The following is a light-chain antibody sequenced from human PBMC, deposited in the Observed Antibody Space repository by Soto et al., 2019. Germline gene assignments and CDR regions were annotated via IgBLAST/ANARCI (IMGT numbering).Light chain of an antibody. Sequence: EIVLTQSPGTLSFSPGDRATLSCRASQTVSSSYFAWYQQKPGQPPRLLIYGASSRATGIPDRFSGSGSGPDFTLTISRLEPEDFAVYYCQQYGSSQWTFGQGTKVDIK. J-gene: IGKJ1*01. CDR3: QQYGSSQWT. CDR2: GAS. CDR1: QTVSSSY. V-gene: IGKV3-20*01.